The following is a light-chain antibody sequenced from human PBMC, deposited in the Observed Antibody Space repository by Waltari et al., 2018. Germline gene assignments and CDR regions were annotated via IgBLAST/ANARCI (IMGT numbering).Light chain of an antibody. V-gene: IGLV1-51*02. CDR3: GTWDSSLSGAV. Sequence: QSVLTQPPSVSAAPGQRVTISCHGGSSTIGNNYFSWYRQFPGTAPKLLIYEDSERPSGIPGRFSGSKSGTSATLDITGLQAGDEADYYCGTWDSSLSGAVFGGGTHLTVL. CDR1: SSTIGNNY. J-gene: IGLJ7*01. CDR2: EDS.